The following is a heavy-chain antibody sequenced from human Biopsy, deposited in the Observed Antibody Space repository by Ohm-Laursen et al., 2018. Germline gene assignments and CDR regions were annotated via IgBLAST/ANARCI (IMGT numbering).Heavy chain of an antibody. V-gene: IGHV3-74*01. J-gene: IGHJ2*01. CDR1: GFTFSSYY. CDR3: ARGGGGNSRDWYFDL. CDR2: FNSDGSST. D-gene: IGHD1-7*01. Sequence: LRLSCTASGFTFSSYYMHWVRQAPGKGLVWVSRFNSDGSSTSYADSVKGRFTISRDNANNTLYLQMNSLRAEDTAVYYCARGGGGNSRDWYFDLWGRGTLVTVSS.